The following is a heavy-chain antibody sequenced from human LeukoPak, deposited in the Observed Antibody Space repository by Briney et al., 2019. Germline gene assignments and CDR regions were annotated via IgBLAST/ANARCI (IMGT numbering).Heavy chain of an antibody. V-gene: IGHV3-33*06. D-gene: IGHD6-19*01. CDR1: GFTFSSYG. Sequence: GGSPRLSCAASGFTFSSYGMHWVRQAPGKGLEWVAVIWYDGSNKYYADSVKGRFTISRDNSKNTQYLQMNSLRAEDTAVYYCAKELQAGWYYFDYWGQGTLVTVSS. CDR3: AKELQAGWYYFDY. CDR2: IWYDGSNK. J-gene: IGHJ4*02.